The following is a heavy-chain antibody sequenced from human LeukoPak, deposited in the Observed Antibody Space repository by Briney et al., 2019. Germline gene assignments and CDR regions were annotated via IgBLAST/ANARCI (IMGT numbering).Heavy chain of an antibody. V-gene: IGHV4-38-2*02. J-gene: IGHJ5*01. CDR2: FFHSGNT. D-gene: IGHD3-10*01. Sequence: SETLSLTCTVSGYSISSGYYWGWIRQPPGKGLEWSGSFFHSGNTYYNPSLKSRVTISVDTSKNQFSLTVTSVTAADTAVYDCARDFSGVHPPQPHNSW. CDR3: ARDFSGVHPPQPHNS. CDR1: GYSISSGYY.